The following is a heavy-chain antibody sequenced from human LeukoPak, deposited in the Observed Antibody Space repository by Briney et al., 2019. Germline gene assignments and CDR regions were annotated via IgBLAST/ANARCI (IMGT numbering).Heavy chain of an antibody. V-gene: IGHV3-48*03. J-gene: IGHJ5*02. D-gene: IGHD3-3*01. Sequence: GGSLRLSCAPSGFTLSNYEMNWVRLTPGKGLEWISYITKGGATVLYAESVKGRFTISRDNANSSLYLQMISLRAEDTAVYFCARLSVSITRRFDLWGQGTLVTVSS. CDR1: GFTLSNYE. CDR3: ARLSVSITRRFDL. CDR2: ITKGGATV.